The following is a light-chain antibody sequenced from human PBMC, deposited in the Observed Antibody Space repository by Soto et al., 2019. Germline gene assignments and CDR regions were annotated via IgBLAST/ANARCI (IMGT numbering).Light chain of an antibody. CDR3: CSYAGSSTFLYV. CDR1: SSDVGSYNL. CDR2: ECT. V-gene: IGLV2-23*03. J-gene: IGLJ1*01. Sequence: QSVLTQPASVSGSPGQSITISCTGTSSDVGSYNLVSWYQQHPGKAPKLMIYECTKRPSGVSNRFSGSKSGNTASLTISGLLAEDEADYYCCSYAGSSTFLYVFGTGTKVTVL.